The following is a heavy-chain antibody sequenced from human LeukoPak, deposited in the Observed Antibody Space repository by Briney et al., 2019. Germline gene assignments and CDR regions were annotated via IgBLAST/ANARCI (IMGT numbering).Heavy chain of an antibody. V-gene: IGHV4-61*02. J-gene: IGHJ4*02. CDR2: IYTSGST. D-gene: IGHD3-22*01. Sequence: SETLSLTCTVSGGSISGGSYYWSWIRQPAGKGLEWIGRIYTSGSTNYNPSLKSRVTISVDTSKNQFSLKLSSVTAADTAVYYCASGYYYRGDYWGQGTLVTVSS. CDR1: GGSISGGSYY. CDR3: ASGYYYRGDY.